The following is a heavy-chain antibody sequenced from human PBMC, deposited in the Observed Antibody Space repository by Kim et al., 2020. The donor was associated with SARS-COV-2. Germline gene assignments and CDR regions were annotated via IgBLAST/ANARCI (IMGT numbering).Heavy chain of an antibody. CDR3: AREGDSSSFFDP. V-gene: IGHV3-7*01. J-gene: IGHJ5*02. Sequence: YYVNAVKGRFTIYRDNAKNSLYLQMNSLRAEDTAVYYCAREGDSSSFFDPWGQGTLVTVSS. D-gene: IGHD6-6*01.